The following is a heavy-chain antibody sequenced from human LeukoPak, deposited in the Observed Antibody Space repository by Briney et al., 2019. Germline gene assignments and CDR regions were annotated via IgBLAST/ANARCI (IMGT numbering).Heavy chain of an antibody. J-gene: IGHJ4*02. V-gene: IGHV1-2*02. Sequence: ASVKVSCKASGYTFTGYYIYWVRQAPGQGLEWMGLINPNSGAASYGQSFQGRVTLTRDTSINTAYMEMNSLRSDDTAVYYCATAYLFCGGHSLDYWGQGTLVTVSS. CDR1: GYTFTGYY. CDR2: INPNSGAA. D-gene: IGHD4-23*01. CDR3: ATAYLFCGGHSLDY.